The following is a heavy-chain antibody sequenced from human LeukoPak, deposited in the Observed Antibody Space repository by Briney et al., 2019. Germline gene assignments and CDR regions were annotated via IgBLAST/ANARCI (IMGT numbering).Heavy chain of an antibody. CDR3: AKTALGYCSGGSCYWFDP. Sequence: PSETLSLTCTVSGGSISSYYWSWIRQPPGKGLEWIGYIYYSGSTNYNPSLKSRVTISVDTSKNQFSLKLSSVTAADTAVYYCAKTALGYCSGGSCYWFDPWGQGTLVTVSS. CDR2: IYYSGST. D-gene: IGHD2-15*01. J-gene: IGHJ5*02. CDR1: GGSISSYY. V-gene: IGHV4-59*01.